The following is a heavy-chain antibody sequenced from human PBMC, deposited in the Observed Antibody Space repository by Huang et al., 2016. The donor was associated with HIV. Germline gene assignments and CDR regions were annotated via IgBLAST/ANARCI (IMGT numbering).Heavy chain of an antibody. V-gene: IGHV3-7*01. Sequence: EVQLVESGGGMVQPGGSLRLSCAAFGFTFSNYWMSWVRQAPGKWQEWVAKQKPDVSETYYVDCVKGRVTISRDNAKNPLYLQMNSLGAEDTAVYYCAGQPGPWGQGTLVTVSS. J-gene: IGHJ5*02. CDR2: QKPDVSET. CDR1: GFTFSNYW. CDR3: AGQPGP.